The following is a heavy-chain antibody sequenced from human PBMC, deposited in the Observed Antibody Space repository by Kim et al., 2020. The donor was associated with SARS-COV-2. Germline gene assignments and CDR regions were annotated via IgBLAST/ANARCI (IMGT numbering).Heavy chain of an antibody. D-gene: IGHD4-17*01. CDR1: GFTFSSYG. J-gene: IGHJ3*01. V-gene: IGHV3-30*03. CDR2: ISFDGSKN. CDR3: ARGPYAGDAFHL. Sequence: GGSLRLSCAASGFTFSSYGMHWVRQAPGKGLEWVAAISFDGSKNSYADSVKGRFTISRGNSENRLYLQMNSLRADDTAVFYCARGPYAGDAFHLWGQGAMVTVSS.